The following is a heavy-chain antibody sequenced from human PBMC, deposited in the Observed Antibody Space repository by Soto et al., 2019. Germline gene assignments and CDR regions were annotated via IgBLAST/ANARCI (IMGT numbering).Heavy chain of an antibody. V-gene: IGHV3-23*04. CDR2: MGGSGGRT. CDR1: GFTFSSYA. CDR3: AKGSTASGTSYYDYGLDV. D-gene: IGHD6-13*01. Sequence: VQLVESGGGVVQPGGSLRLSCAASGFTFSSYAMLWVRQAPGKGLEWVSAMGGSGGRTYYADSVKGRFPISRDTSKNTLYLQMNSLRAAVTAIYYCAKGSTASGTSYYDYGLDVWGQGTTVTVSS. J-gene: IGHJ6*02.